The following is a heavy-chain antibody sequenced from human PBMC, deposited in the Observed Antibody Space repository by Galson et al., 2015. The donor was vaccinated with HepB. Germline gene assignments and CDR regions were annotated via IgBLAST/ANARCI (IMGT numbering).Heavy chain of an antibody. CDR2: INQDGSEK. CDR3: GRDLSRGWSLEY. Sequence: SLRLSCATSGFTFTTYWMAWVRQAPGKGLEWVANINQDGSEKFYVGSVNGRFTISRDNAKNSMYLQMNSLRDEETAVYYCGRDLSRGWSLEYWGQGTLPTVPS. D-gene: IGHD6-19*01. J-gene: IGHJ4*02. CDR1: GFTFTTYW. V-gene: IGHV3-7*03.